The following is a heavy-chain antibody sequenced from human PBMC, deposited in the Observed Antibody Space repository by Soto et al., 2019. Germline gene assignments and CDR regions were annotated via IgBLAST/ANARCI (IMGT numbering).Heavy chain of an antibody. CDR3: ARLVVAATLPSYYFDY. D-gene: IGHD2-15*01. J-gene: IGHJ4*02. CDR1: GGSISSGGYS. CDR2: IYHSGST. Sequence: PSETLSLTCAVSGGSISSGGYSWSWIRQPPGKGLEWIGYIYHSGSTYYNPPLKSRVTISVDRSKNQFSLKLSSVTAADTAVYYCARLVVAATLPSYYFDYWGQGTLVTVSS. V-gene: IGHV4-30-2*01.